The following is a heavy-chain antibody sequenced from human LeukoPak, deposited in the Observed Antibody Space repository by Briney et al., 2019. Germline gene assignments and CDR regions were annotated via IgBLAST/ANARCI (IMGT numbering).Heavy chain of an antibody. CDR3: ARYCSGGSCYSGFDY. Sequence: GGSVTVSCMASGYTFTSYNMNWVRQAAGQGLEGMGRMNRNSGNTGSEQKFQGRVTMTRITSTSTAYMELSSLRSEDTAVYYCARYCSGGSCYSGFDYWGQGTLVTVSS. D-gene: IGHD2-15*01. V-gene: IGHV1-8*01. CDR1: GYTFTSYN. J-gene: IGHJ4*02. CDR2: MNRNSGNT.